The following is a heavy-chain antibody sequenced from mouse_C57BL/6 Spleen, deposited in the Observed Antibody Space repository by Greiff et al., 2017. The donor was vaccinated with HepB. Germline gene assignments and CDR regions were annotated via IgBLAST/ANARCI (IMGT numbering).Heavy chain of an antibody. J-gene: IGHJ3*01. D-gene: IGHD2-4*01. CDR2: IDPENGAT. V-gene: IGHV14-4*01. CDR1: GFNIKDDY. CDR3: ATFSADSWFAY. Sequence: EVQLQQSGAELVRPGASVKLSCTASGFNIKDDYMHWVKQRPEQGLEWIGWIDPENGATDYASKFQGKATITADTSSNTAYLQLSTLTSEDTAVYYSATFSADSWFAYWGQGTLVTVSA.